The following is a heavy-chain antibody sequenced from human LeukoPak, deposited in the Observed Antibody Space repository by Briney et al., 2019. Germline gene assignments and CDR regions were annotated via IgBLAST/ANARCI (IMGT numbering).Heavy chain of an antibody. V-gene: IGHV4-38-2*01. J-gene: IGHJ4*02. Sequence: SETLSLTCAVSGYSISSGYYWGWIRQPPGKGLEWSGSIYHSGSTYYNPSLKGRVTISVDTSKHQFSLKLSSVTAADTAVYYCASPDSYYDFWSGYFGYWGQGTLVTVSS. D-gene: IGHD3-3*01. CDR2: IYHSGST. CDR3: ASPDSYYDFWSGYFGY. CDR1: GYSISSGYY.